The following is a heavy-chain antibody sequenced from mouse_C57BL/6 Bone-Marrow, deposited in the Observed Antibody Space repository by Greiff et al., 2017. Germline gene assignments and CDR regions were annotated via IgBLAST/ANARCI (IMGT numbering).Heavy chain of an antibody. CDR2: ISSGSSTI. Sequence: EVKLVASGGGLVKPGGSLKLSCAASGFTFSDYGMHWVRQAPEKGLEWVAYISSGSSTIYYADTVKGRFTISRDNAKNTLFLQMTSLRSEDTAMYYCARRWLLPYAMDYWGQGTSVTGSS. V-gene: IGHV5-17*01. D-gene: IGHD2-3*01. J-gene: IGHJ4*01. CDR3: ARRWLLPYAMDY. CDR1: GFTFSDYG.